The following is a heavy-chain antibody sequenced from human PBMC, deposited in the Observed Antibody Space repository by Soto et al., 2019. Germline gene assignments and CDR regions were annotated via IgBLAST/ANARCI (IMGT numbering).Heavy chain of an antibody. CDR3: VGINRLVFAVETIIVRSFDY. Sequence: QVQLAQSGAEVKRPGASVRVSCKVSGNSLDELAMHWVRQVPGEGLEWLGGFDPEDGETIYAHKFQGRVTMTDDSSADTAYMDLSSLRSEDTAIYYCVGINRLVFAVETIIVRSFDYWGQGTRVTVSS. V-gene: IGHV1-24*01. CDR2: FDPEDGET. CDR1: GNSLDELA. D-gene: IGHD3-3*01. J-gene: IGHJ4*02.